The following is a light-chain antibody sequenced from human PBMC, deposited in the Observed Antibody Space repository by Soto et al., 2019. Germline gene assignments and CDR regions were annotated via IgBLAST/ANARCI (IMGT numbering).Light chain of an antibody. J-gene: IGLJ2*01. CDR1: SSDVGGYNY. Sequence: QSVLTQPASVSGSPGQSITISCTGTSSDVGGYNYVSWYQQQPDKAPKLMIYEVTSRPSGVSDRFSGSKSGNTASLTISGLQAEDEADYYCSSYTSSSTSVIFGRGTKLTV. CDR2: EVT. CDR3: SSYTSSSTSVI. V-gene: IGLV2-14*01.